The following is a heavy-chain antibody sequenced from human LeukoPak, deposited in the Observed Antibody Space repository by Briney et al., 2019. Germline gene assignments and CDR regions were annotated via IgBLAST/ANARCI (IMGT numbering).Heavy chain of an antibody. V-gene: IGHV4-34*01. Sequence: SETLSLTCAVYGGSFSGYYWSWIRQPPGKGLEWIGEINHSGSTNYNPSLKGRVTISVDTSKNQFSLKLSSVTAADTAVYYCARGFYSSSWSSWFDPWGQGTLVTVSS. CDR1: GGSFSGYY. CDR2: INHSGST. CDR3: ARGFYSSSWSSWFDP. J-gene: IGHJ5*02. D-gene: IGHD6-13*01.